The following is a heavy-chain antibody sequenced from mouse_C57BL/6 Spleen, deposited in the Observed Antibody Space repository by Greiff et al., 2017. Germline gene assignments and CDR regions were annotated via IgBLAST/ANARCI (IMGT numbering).Heavy chain of an antibody. CDR1: GFTFSDYG. CDR3: ARKEGGRYYARDD. D-gene: IGHD3-3*01. CDR2: ISSGSSTI. J-gene: IGHJ4*01. V-gene: IGHV5-17*01. Sequence: EVHLVESGGGLVKPGGSLKLSCAASGFTFSDYGMHWVRQAPEKGLEWVAYISSGSSTIYYADTVKGRFTLSRDNAKNTLFLQMTSLRSEDTAMYYCARKEGGRYYARDDWGQGTSVTVSS.